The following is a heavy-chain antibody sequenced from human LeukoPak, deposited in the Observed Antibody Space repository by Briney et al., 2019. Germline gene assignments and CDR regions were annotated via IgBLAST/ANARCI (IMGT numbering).Heavy chain of an antibody. J-gene: IGHJ4*02. CDR2: ISGSGGST. V-gene: IGHV3-23*01. Sequence: PGGSLRLSCAASGFTFSSYAMSWVRQAPGKGLEWVSAISGSGGSTYYADSVKGRFTISGDNSKDTLYLQMNSLRAEDTAVYYCAKDRRPGTTPQGYWGQGTLVTVSS. CDR3: AKDRRPGTTPQGY. CDR1: GFTFSSYA. D-gene: IGHD1-7*01.